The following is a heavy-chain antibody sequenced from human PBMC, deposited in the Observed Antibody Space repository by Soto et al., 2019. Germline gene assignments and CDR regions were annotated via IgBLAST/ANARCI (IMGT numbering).Heavy chain of an antibody. D-gene: IGHD6-6*01. V-gene: IGHV3-23*01. J-gene: IGHJ6*02. CDR1: GFTFTIYA. CDR2: ISGSGSST. CDR3: AKERIAARPLSGLDV. Sequence: EVQLLESGGGLVQPGGSLRLSCAASGFTFTIYAMTWVRQAPGKGLEWVSAISGSGSSTYYVDSVKGRFTISRDNSTTPLDLRMNSLRAEDTAIYYCAKERIAARPLSGLDVWGQGTTVTVSS.